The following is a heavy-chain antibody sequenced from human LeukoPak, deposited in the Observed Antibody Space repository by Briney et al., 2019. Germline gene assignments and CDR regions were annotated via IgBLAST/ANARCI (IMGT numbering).Heavy chain of an antibody. D-gene: IGHD4-11*01. V-gene: IGHV1-8*01. Sequence: GASVKVSCKASGYTFTSYDINWVRQATGQGLEWMGWMNPNSGNTGYEQKFQGRVTITRNTSISTAYMELSSLRSEDTAVYYCARGGYSTTFLDYWGQGTLVTVSS. CDR1: GYTFTSYD. CDR3: ARGGYSTTFLDY. CDR2: MNPNSGNT. J-gene: IGHJ4*02.